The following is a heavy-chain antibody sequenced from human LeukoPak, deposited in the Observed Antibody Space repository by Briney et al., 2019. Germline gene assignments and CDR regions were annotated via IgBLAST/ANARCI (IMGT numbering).Heavy chain of an antibody. D-gene: IGHD4-11*01. CDR2: INHSGST. CDR3: AINTVTTTGIDY. J-gene: IGHJ4*02. CDR1: GGSFSGYY. Sequence: SETLSLTCAVYGGSFSGYYWSWIRQPPGKGLEWIGEINHSGSTNYNPSLKSRVTISVDTSKNQFSLKLSSVTAADTAVYYCAINTVTTTGIDYWGQGSLVTVSS. V-gene: IGHV4-34*01.